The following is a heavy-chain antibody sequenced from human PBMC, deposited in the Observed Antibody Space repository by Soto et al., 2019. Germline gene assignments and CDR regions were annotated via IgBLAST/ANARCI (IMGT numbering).Heavy chain of an antibody. CDR1: GFTFSSYW. Sequence: EVQLVESGGGLVQPGGSLRLSCAASGFTFSSYWMHWVRQAPGKGLVWVSRINSDGSSTSYADSVKGRFTISRDNAKNTLYLQMNSLRAEDTAVYYCAREGYNWNYYYYYYMDVWGKGTTVTVSS. CDR3: AREGYNWNYYYYYYMDV. CDR2: INSDGSST. J-gene: IGHJ6*03. V-gene: IGHV3-74*01. D-gene: IGHD1-20*01.